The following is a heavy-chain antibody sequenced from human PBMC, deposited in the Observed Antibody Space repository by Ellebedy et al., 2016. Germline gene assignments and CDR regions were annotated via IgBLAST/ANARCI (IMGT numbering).Heavy chain of an antibody. CDR1: GGSVDTYY. D-gene: IGHD3-3*01. CDR2: VFYGGST. J-gene: IGHJ5*02. CDR3: AGVPWEWLFDP. V-gene: IGHV4-59*08. Sequence: SETLSLTXTVSGGSVDTYYWTWIRQSPGKGLEWIGYVFYGGSTKYNPSLRSRVTISLDTSKNQFSLKLSSVTAADTAVYYCAGVPWEWLFDPWGQGTLVTVSS.